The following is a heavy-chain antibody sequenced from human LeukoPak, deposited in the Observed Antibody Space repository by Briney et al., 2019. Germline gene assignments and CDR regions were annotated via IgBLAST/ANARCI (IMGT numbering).Heavy chain of an antibody. D-gene: IGHD3-9*01. V-gene: IGHV4-39*01. CDR3: ARLSKGRYFDYIFDN. CDR1: GGSVSSTEFY. J-gene: IGHJ4*02. Sequence: PSETLSLTCTVSGGSVSSTEFYWGWIRQPPGKGLQWIGNIYYTGSTYYNPSLNSRVAMSVDTSQNQFSLKMASMTAADTAVYYCARLSKGRYFDYIFDNWGQGTLVTVSS. CDR2: IYYTGST.